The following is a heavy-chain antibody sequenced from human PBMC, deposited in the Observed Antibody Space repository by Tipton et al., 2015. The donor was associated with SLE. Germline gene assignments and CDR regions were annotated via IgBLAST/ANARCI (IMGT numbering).Heavy chain of an antibody. CDR2: IRSKAYGGTT. CDR3: TGHYYDHSGYWNLDY. CDR1: GFTFGDYA. Sequence: RSLRLSCTASGFTFGDYAMSWVRQAPGKGLEWVGFIRSKAYGGTTEYAASVKGRFTISRDDSKSIAYLQMNSLKTEDTAVYYCTGHYYDHSGYWNLDYWGQGTLVTVSS. V-gene: IGHV3-49*04. J-gene: IGHJ4*02. D-gene: IGHD3-22*01.